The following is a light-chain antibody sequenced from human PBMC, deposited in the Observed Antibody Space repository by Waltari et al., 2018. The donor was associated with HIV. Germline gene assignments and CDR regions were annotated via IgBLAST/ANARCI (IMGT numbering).Light chain of an antibody. V-gene: IGLV4-60*03. CDR2: LEGSGSY. Sequence: QPVLTQSSSASASLGSSVKLTCTLSSGHRSYIIAWHQQQPGKAPRYLMKLEGSGSYNKGSGVPDRFSGSSSGADRNLTISNVQSEDEADYYCETWDGNTWVFGGGTKLTVL. J-gene: IGLJ3*02. CDR3: ETWDGNTWV. CDR1: SGHRSYI.